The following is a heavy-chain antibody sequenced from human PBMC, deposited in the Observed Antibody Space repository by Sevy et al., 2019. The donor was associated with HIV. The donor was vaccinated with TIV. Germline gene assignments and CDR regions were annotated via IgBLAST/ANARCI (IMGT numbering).Heavy chain of an antibody. Sequence: GGSLRLSCAASGFTFSSYAMHWVRQAPGKGLEWVGFIWHDGSQKYYADSVRGRFTFSRDNSKNTLFLQVSSLGAEDTAVYYCARGRVCATTSYYLDDWGQGTLVTVSS. V-gene: IGHV3-33*01. J-gene: IGHJ4*02. D-gene: IGHD2-8*01. CDR2: IWHDGSQK. CDR1: GFTFSSYA. CDR3: ARGRVCATTSYYLDD.